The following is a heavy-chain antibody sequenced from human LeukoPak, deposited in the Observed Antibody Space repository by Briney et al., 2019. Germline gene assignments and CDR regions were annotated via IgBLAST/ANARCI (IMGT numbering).Heavy chain of an antibody. J-gene: IGHJ5*02. V-gene: IGHV1-18*01. D-gene: IGHD1-7*01. CDR2: ISGYNGNT. CDR1: GYSFSSCS. CDR3: ARGLNWNYDLGWVAP. Sequence: ASVKVSCKASGYSFSSCSISWVRQAPGQGLEWMGWISGYNGNTNYAQKFQGRVTLTTENSTSTAYMELRSLRSDDTAIYYCARGLNWNYDLGWVAPWGQGTLVAVSS.